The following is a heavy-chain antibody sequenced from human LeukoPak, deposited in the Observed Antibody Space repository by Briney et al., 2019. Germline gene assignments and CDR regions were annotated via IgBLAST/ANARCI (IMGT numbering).Heavy chain of an antibody. J-gene: IGHJ3*02. CDR2: INPSGGST. D-gene: IGHD5-24*01. V-gene: IGHV1-46*01. CDR1: GYTFTSYY. CDR3: ARAMADDAFDI. Sequence: ASGKVSCKASGYTFTSYYMHWVRQAPGQGLEWMGIINPSGGSTSYAQKFQGRVTMTRDTSTSTVYMELSSLRSEDTAVYYCARAMADDAFDIWGQGTMVTVSS.